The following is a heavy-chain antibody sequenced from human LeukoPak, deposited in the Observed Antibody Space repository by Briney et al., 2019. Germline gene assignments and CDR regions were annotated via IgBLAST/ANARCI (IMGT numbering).Heavy chain of an antibody. CDR3: ARVVDFWSGYLDY. V-gene: IGHV1-69*05. Sequence: ASVKVSCKASGGTFSSYAISWVRQAPGQGLEWMGGIIPIFGTANYAQKFQGRVTITTDESTSTAYMELSSLRSEDTAVYYCARVVDFWSGYLDYWGQGTLVTVSS. J-gene: IGHJ4*02. CDR1: GGTFSSYA. CDR2: IIPIFGTA. D-gene: IGHD3-3*01.